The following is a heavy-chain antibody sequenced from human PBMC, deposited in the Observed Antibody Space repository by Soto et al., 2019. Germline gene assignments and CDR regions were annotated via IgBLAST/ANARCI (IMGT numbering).Heavy chain of an antibody. D-gene: IGHD2-21*02. CDR1: GGSVSSSNW. CDR2: IYHSGSA. V-gene: IGHV4-4*02. Sequence: QVQLQESGPGLVKPSGTLSLTCAVSGGSVSSSNWWSWVRQSPGKGLEWMGGIYHSGSARYNPSLKAPATISLDKSTNLFSLRLTSVTAADTAGYYCARVPGVLVSADDAFDIWGPGTRVIVSS. J-gene: IGHJ3*02. CDR3: ARVPGVLVSADDAFDI.